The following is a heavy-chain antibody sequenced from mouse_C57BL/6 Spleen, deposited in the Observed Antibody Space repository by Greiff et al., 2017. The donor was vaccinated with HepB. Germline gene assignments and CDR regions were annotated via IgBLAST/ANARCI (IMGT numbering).Heavy chain of an antibody. CDR2: IDPANGNT. CDR1: GFNIKNTY. D-gene: IGHD1-1*01. Sequence: VQLQHSVAELVRPGASVKLSCTASGFNIKNTYMHWVKQRPEQGLEWIGRIDPANGNTKYAPKFQGKATITADTSSNTAYLQLSSLTSEDTAIYYCARWDYYGSRFFDYWGQGTTLTVSS. J-gene: IGHJ2*01. V-gene: IGHV14-3*01. CDR3: ARWDYYGSRFFDY.